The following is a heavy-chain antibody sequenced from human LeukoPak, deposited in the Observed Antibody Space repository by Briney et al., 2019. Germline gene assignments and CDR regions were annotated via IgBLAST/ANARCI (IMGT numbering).Heavy chain of an antibody. J-gene: IGHJ4*02. Sequence: GGSLRPSSSASGFTFSRYAMHWVRQAPGKGLEYVSAISSNGGSTYYADSVKGRFTISRDNSRNTLHLQMSSLRVEDTAVYYCVKDSSSGSYFDYWGQGTVVTVSS. D-gene: IGHD3-10*01. CDR3: VKDSSSGSYFDY. CDR2: ISSNGGST. V-gene: IGHV3-64D*06. CDR1: GFTFSRYA.